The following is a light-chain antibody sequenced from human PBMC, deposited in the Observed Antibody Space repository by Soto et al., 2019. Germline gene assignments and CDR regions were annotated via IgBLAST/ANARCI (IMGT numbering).Light chain of an antibody. V-gene: IGKV1-33*01. CDR3: QQYDNLPTIT. J-gene: IGKJ5*01. CDR1: QDISNY. Sequence: DIQMTQSPSFLSASVGDRVTITCQASQDISNYLNWYQQKPGKAPKLLIYDASNLETGVPSRFSGSGSGTDFTFTISCLQPEDIATYYCQQYDNLPTITFGQGTRLEIK. CDR2: DAS.